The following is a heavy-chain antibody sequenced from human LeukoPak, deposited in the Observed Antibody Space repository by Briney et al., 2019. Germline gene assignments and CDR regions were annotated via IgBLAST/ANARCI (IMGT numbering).Heavy chain of an antibody. V-gene: IGHV1-69*06. D-gene: IGHD6-25*01. J-gene: IGHJ4*02. CDR1: GGTFSSYA. CDR2: IIPIFGTT. Sequence: SVKVSCKASGGTFSSYAISWVRQALGQGLEWMGGIIPIFGTTNYAQKFQDRVTITADKSTSTAYMELSSLRSDDTAVYYCARERTPGSGYGVDYWGQGTVVTVSS. CDR3: ARERTPGSGYGVDY.